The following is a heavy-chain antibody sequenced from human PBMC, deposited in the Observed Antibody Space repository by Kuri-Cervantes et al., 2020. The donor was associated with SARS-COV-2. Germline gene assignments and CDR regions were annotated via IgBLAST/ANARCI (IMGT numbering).Heavy chain of an antibody. CDR2: MNPNSGDT. CDR3: ATALRIVVVPAANLGVDAFDI. D-gene: IGHD2-2*01. J-gene: IGHJ3*02. V-gene: IGHV1-8*03. Sequence: ASVKVSCKASGYTFTNYEINWVRQATGQGLEWMGWMNPNSGDTDYAQKFQGRVILTRNTSTTTAYMELRGLKSEDTAVYYCATALRIVVVPAANLGVDAFDIWGQGTMVTVSS. CDR1: GYTFTNYE.